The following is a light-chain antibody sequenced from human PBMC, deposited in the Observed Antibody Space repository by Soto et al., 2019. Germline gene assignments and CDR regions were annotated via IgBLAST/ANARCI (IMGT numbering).Light chain of an antibody. V-gene: IGKV1-9*01. Sequence: DIQLTQSPTFLSASVGDRVTITCRASHDISSSLAWYQQKPGKAPDLLIYAASTLQSGVPSRLSGSGSGTEFTLTLSSLQPEDSATYYCQQLNSYPYTFGQGTKLEIK. CDR3: QQLNSYPYT. CDR2: AAS. J-gene: IGKJ2*01. CDR1: HDISSS.